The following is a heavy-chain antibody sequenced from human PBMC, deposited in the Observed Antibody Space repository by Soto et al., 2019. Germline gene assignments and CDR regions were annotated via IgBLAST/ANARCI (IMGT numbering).Heavy chain of an antibody. D-gene: IGHD3-10*01. V-gene: IGHV1-69*13. CDR2: IIPIFGTA. CDR1: GGTFSSYS. J-gene: IGHJ6*02. Sequence: SVKVSCKASGGTFSSYSISWVRHAPGQGLEWMGGIIPIFGTANYAQKFQGRVTITADESTSTAYMELSSLRSEDTAVYYCARDHGSGTTPAGYYGMDVWGQGTTVTVSS. CDR3: ARDHGSGTTPAGYYGMDV.